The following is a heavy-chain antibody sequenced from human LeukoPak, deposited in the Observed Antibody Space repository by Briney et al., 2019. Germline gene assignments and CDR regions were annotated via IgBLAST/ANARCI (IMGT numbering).Heavy chain of an antibody. Sequence: GESLKISCKGSGYSFTSYWIGWVRQMPGKGLEWMGIIYPGDSDTRYSPSFQGQVTISADKSISTAYLQWSSLKASDTAMYYCARQIGTGELLGAYDAFDIWGQGTMVTVSS. CDR2: IYPGDSDT. CDR3: ARQIGTGELLGAYDAFDI. J-gene: IGHJ3*02. D-gene: IGHD1-26*01. CDR1: GYSFTSYW. V-gene: IGHV5-51*01.